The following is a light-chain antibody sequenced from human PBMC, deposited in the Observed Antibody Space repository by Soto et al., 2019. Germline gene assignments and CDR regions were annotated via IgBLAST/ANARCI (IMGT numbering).Light chain of an antibody. V-gene: IGKV3-15*01. CDR1: QSVSSN. CDR2: GAS. Sequence: EIVMTQSPATLSVSPGERATLSCRASQSVSSNLAWYQQKPCQAPRLLIYGASTRATGIPARFSGSGSGTEFTLTISSLQSEDFAVYYCQQYNNWPLTFGQGTNVEIK. J-gene: IGKJ1*01. CDR3: QQYNNWPLT.